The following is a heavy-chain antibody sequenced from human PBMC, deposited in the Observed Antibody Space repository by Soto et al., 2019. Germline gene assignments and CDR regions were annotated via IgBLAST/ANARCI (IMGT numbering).Heavy chain of an antibody. V-gene: IGHV3-33*01. CDR3: AREVQYRGSRGYMDV. CDR2: IWYDGSNK. CDR1: GFTFSSYG. J-gene: IGHJ6*03. Sequence: PGGSLRLSCAASGFTFSSYGMHWVRQAPAKGLEWVALIWYDGSNKYYADSVKGRFTISRDNSKNTLYLQMNSLRAEDTALYYCAREVQYRGSRGYMDVWGKGTTVTVSS. D-gene: IGHD3-16*02.